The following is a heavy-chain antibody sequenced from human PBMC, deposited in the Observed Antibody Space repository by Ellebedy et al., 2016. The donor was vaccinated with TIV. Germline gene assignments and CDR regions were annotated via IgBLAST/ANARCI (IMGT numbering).Heavy chain of an antibody. V-gene: IGHV3-7*03. CDR1: GFTFSSYA. J-gene: IGHJ4*02. CDR3: ARVWLGYTDY. D-gene: IGHD5-18*01. Sequence: PGGSLRLSCAASGFTFSSYAMSWVRQAPGKGLEWVANIKQDGSEKYYVDSVKGRFTISRDNAKNSLYLQMNSLRAEDTAVYYCARVWLGYTDYWGQGTLVTVSS. CDR2: IKQDGSEK.